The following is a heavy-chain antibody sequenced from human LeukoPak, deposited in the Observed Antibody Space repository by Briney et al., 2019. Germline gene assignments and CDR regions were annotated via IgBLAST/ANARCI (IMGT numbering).Heavy chain of an antibody. V-gene: IGHV3-23*01. D-gene: IGHD3-22*01. J-gene: IGHJ3*02. CDR1: GFTFSSYA. Sequence: GGSLGLSCAASGFTFSSYAMSWVRQAPGKGLEWVSAISGSGGSTYYADSVKGRFTISRDNSKNTLYLQMNSLRAEDTAVYYCAKEESDSSVLLDAFDIWGQGTMVTVSS. CDR2: ISGSGGST. CDR3: AKEESDSSVLLDAFDI.